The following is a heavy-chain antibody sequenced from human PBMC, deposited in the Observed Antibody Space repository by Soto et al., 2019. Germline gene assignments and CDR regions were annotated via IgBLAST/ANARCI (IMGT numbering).Heavy chain of an antibody. CDR3: ARRTPAAGTSGDHYYSYMDV. J-gene: IGHJ6*03. CDR1: GGSLSSYT. V-gene: IGHV1-69*02. CDR2: IIPILGIA. D-gene: IGHD6-13*01. Sequence: GASVKVSCKASGGSLSSYTISWVRQAPGQGLEWMGRIIPILGIANYAQKFQGRVTITADKSTSTAYMELSSLRSEDTAVYYCARRTPAAGTSGDHYYSYMDVWGKGTTVTVSS.